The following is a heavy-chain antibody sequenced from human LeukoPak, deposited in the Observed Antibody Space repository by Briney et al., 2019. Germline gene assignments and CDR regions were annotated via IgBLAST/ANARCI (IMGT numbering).Heavy chain of an antibody. V-gene: IGHV1-18*01. J-gene: IGHJ4*02. D-gene: IGHD3-10*01. CDR3: ARDTFGELWDY. CDR1: GYTFTSYG. Sequence: ASVKVSCKASGYTFTSYGISWVRQAPGQRLEWMGWISAYSGNTDYAQKLQGRVTMTTDTSTSTAYMELRSLRSDDTAVYYCARDTFGELWDYWGQGTLVTVSS. CDR2: ISAYSGNT.